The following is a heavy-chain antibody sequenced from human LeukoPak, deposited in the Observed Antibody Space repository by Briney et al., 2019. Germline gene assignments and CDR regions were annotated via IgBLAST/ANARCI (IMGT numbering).Heavy chain of an antibody. CDR3: ARSYFDSSGYYVLLYFDY. Sequence: SETLSLTCAVYGGSFSGYYWSWIRQPPGKGLEWIGEINHSGSTNYNPSLKSRVTTSVDTSKNQFSLKLSSVTAADTAVYYCARSYFDSSGYYVLLYFDYWGQGTLVTVSS. CDR1: GGSFSGYY. CDR2: INHSGST. D-gene: IGHD3-22*01. V-gene: IGHV4-34*01. J-gene: IGHJ4*02.